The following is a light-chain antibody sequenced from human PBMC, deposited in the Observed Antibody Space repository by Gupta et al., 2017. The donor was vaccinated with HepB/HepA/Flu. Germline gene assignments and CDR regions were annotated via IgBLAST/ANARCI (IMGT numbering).Light chain of an antibody. CDR2: GAS. V-gene: IGKV3-15*01. J-gene: IGKJ4*01. CDR1: QSVSTS. Sequence: EIVMTQSPGTLSVSPGERATLSCRASQSVSTSLAWYQQKPGQAPRLLIYGASTRATGIPARFSGSGSGTEFTLTISSLQSEDFALYYCQQCDNWPLTFGGGTKVEIK. CDR3: QQCDNWPLT.